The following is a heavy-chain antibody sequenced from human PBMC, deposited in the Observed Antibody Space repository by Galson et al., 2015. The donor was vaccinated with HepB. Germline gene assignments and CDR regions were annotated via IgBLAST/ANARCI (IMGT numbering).Heavy chain of an antibody. Sequence: SETLSLTCTVSGGSISGYYWSWIRQPPGKGLEWIGEINHSGSTNYNPSLKSRVTISVDTSKNQFSLKLSSVTAADTAVYYCARWGRGPSWYKGVYYSDYWGQGTLVTVSS. CDR2: INHSGST. CDR1: GGSISGYY. CDR3: ARWGRGPSWYKGVYYSDY. D-gene: IGHD6-13*01. J-gene: IGHJ4*02. V-gene: IGHV4-34*01.